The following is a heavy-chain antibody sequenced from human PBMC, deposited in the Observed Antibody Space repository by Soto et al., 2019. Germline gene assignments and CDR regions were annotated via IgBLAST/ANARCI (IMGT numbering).Heavy chain of an antibody. CDR1: GYTFTTYY. CDR3: ARAGYCSGGTCFHGNCDY. CDR2: INPNGGST. D-gene: IGHD2-15*01. J-gene: IGHJ4*02. V-gene: IGHV1-46*01. Sequence: QVQLVQSGAEVKRPGASVKVSCKASGYTFTTYYMHWVRHAPGQGLAWLGIINPNGGSTTYAQKFQGRVTMTRDTSSSTVYLELRSLSSEDTAVYYCARAGYCSGGTCFHGNCDYWGQGTLVTVSA.